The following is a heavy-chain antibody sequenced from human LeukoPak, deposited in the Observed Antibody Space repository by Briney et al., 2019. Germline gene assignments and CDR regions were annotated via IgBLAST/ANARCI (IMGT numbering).Heavy chain of an antibody. CDR3: AKVFEVRGARRPKDY. CDR2: ISYDGGNK. D-gene: IGHD3-10*01. J-gene: IGHJ4*02. Sequence: GGSLRLSCAASGFTFSDYGMHWVRQAPGKGLEWVALISYDGGNKFYPDSVRDRFTISRDNSKNTLFLQMNSLRIGDTAVYYCAKVFEVRGARRPKDYWGEGTLVIVSS. CDR1: GFTFSDYG. V-gene: IGHV3-30*18.